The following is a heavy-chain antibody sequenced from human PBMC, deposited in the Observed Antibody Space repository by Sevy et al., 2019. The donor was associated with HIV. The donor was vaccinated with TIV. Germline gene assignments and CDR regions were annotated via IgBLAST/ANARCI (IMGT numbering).Heavy chain of an antibody. J-gene: IGHJ4*02. V-gene: IGHV3-15*01. CDR2: IKSKTDGGTT. Sequence: GGSLRLPCAASGFTFSNAWMSWVRQAPGKGLEWVGRIKSKTDGGTTDYAAPVKGRFTISRDDSKNTLYLQMNSLKTEDTAMYYCTTDGTITMIGYWGQGTLVTVSS. D-gene: IGHD3-22*01. CDR1: GFTFSNAW. CDR3: TTDGTITMIGY.